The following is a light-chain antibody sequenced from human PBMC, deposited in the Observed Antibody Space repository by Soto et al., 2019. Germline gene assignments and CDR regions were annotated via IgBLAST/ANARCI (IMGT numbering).Light chain of an antibody. CDR1: QSISNW. CDR3: QQYNSYSRT. CDR2: DAS. V-gene: IGKV1-5*01. Sequence: DIQMTQSPSTLSPSVGDTVTITCRVSQSISNWLAWYQQKPGKSPKLLIFDASSLESEVPSRFSGSGSGTEFTLAISSLQPDGFATCYCQQYNSYSRTFGQGTKVEIK. J-gene: IGKJ1*01.